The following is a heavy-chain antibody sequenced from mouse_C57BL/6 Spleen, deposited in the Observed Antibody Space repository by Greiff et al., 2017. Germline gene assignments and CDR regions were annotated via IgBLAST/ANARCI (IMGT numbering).Heavy chain of an antibody. Sequence: QVHVKQPGTELVKPGASVKLSCKASGYTFTSYWMHWVKQRPGQGLEWIGNINPSNGGTNYNEKFKSKATLAVDKSSSTAYMQLSSLTSEDSAVYYCARAPLYSNNIAFDYWGQGTTLTVSS. V-gene: IGHV1-53*01. D-gene: IGHD2-5*01. CDR1: GYTFTSYW. CDR3: ARAPLYSNNIAFDY. J-gene: IGHJ2*01. CDR2: INPSNGGT.